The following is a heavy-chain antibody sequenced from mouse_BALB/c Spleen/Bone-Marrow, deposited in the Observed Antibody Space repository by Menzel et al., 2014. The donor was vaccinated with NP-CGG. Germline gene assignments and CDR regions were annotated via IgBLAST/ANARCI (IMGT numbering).Heavy chain of an antibody. V-gene: IGHV14-3*02. D-gene: IGHD2-14*01. CDR1: GFNIKDTY. CDR2: IDPANVNT. Sequence: VQLQQSGAELVKPGASVKLSCTASGFNIKDTYIHWVKQRPEQGLEWIGRIDPANVNTKYDPKFQGKATITAVTSSNTAHLQLSSLTSEDTAVYYCARYRLGTYFDYWGQGTTLTVSS. CDR3: ARYRLGTYFDY. J-gene: IGHJ2*01.